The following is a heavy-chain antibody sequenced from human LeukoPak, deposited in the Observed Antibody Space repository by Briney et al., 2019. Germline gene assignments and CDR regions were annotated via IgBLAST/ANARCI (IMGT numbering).Heavy chain of an antibody. D-gene: IGHD2-15*01. Sequence: GGSLRLSCAASGFIVSSNYMSWVRQAPGKGLEWVSVIYSGGSTYYADSVKGRFTISRDNSKNTLYLQMNSLRAEDTAVYYCARGHIVGYGFDIWGQGTMVTVSS. CDR3: ARGHIVGYGFDI. J-gene: IGHJ3*02. CDR2: IYSGGST. V-gene: IGHV3-53*01. CDR1: GFIVSSNY.